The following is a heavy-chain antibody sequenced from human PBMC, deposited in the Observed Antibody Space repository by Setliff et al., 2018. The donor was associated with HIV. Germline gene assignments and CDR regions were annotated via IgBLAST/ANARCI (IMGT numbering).Heavy chain of an antibody. CDR3: AAASSWDPLLDY. V-gene: IGHV1-8*02. CDR1: GYTFINYD. Sequence: GASVKVSCKASGYTFINYDIYWVRQTTGQGLEWMGWMNPDSGNTGYAQKFQGRVTMTRNTSISTAYMDLSSLRSEDTAVYYCAAASSWDPLLDYWGQGTLVTVSS. D-gene: IGHD6-13*01. CDR2: MNPDSGNT. J-gene: IGHJ4*02.